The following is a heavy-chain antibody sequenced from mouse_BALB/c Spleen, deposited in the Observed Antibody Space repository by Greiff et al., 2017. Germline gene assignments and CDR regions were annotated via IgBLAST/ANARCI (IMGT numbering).Heavy chain of an antibody. CDR3: ARDYGLFAY. CDR2: IYPGDGDT. D-gene: IGHD1-2*01. V-gene: IGHV1-82*01. CDR1: GYAFSSSW. Sequence: QVQLQQSGPELVKPGASVKISCKASGYAFSSSWMNWVKQRPGQGLEWIGRIYPGDGDTNYNGKFKGKATLTADKSSSTAYMQLSSLTSVDSAVYFCARDYGLFAYWGQGTLVTVSA. J-gene: IGHJ3*01.